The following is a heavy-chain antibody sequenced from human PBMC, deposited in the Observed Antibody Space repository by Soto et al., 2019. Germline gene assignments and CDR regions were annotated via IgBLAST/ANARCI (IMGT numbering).Heavy chain of an antibody. CDR2: ITYTGVST. D-gene: IGHD3-22*01. CDR3: ARDQLYYNDISGRPFHGFQL. J-gene: IGHJ3*01. Sequence: PGGSLRLSCAASEFRFDDSAMSWVRQAPGKGLEWVSSITYTGVSTYYADSVKGRFTISRDNSRDTLFLQMNSLRAEDTAVYYCARDQLYYNDISGRPFHGFQLWGQGTMATV. V-gene: IGHV3-23*01. CDR1: EFRFDDSA.